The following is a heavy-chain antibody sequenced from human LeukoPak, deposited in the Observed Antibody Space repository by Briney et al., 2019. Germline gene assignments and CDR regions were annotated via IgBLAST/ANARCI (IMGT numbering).Heavy chain of an antibody. J-gene: IGHJ4*02. CDR2: VSATDGNT. Sequence: ASVKVSCKASGYTFTGYYMHWVRQAPGQGLEWMGWVSATDGNTDYLQKFKGRVTMTTDTSTNTAYMELRSLRSDDTAVYYCARDLDSIIRPDWGQGTLVTVSS. CDR1: GYTFTGYY. V-gene: IGHV1-18*04. D-gene: IGHD2-21*01. CDR3: ARDLDSIIRPD.